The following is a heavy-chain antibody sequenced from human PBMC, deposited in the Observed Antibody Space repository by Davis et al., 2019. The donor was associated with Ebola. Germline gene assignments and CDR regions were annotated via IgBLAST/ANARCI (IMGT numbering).Heavy chain of an antibody. CDR2: INAGNGNT. D-gene: IGHD6-6*01. CDR3: ASVSSSSLPGWGMDV. V-gene: IGHV1-3*01. CDR1: GYTFTSYA. J-gene: IGHJ6*02. Sequence: ASVKVSCKASGYTFTSYAMHWVRQAPGQRLEWMGWINAGNGNTKYSQKFQGRVTITRDTSASTAYMELSSLRSEDTAVYYCASVSSSSLPGWGMDVWGQGTTVTVSS.